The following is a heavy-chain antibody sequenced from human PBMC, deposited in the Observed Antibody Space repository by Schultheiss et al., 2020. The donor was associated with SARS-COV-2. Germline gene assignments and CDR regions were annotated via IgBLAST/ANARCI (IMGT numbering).Heavy chain of an antibody. V-gene: IGHV4-34*01. Sequence: SETLSLTCAVYGGSFSGYYCSWIRQPPGAGLEWIGEINHIGTTNYNPSLKSRLTISVDTSKNQFSLKLTSVTAADTAVYYCALYGSGRRTRYYFDYWGQGTLVTVSS. J-gene: IGHJ4*02. CDR3: ALYGSGRRTRYYFDY. D-gene: IGHD3-10*01. CDR1: GGSFSGYY. CDR2: INHIGTT.